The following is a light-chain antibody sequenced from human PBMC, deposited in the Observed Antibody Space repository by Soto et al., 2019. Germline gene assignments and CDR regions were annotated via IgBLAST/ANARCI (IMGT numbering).Light chain of an antibody. J-gene: IGLJ2*01. V-gene: IGLV2-14*01. CDR3: CSYTSISTGVL. Sequence: QSALTQPASMSGSPGQSITISCTGASSDVGDYSYVSWYQHHPGQAPELLIYEVSNRPSGVSHRFSGSKSGNTASLTISGLQAEDEADYYCCSYTSISTGVLFGGGTKLTVL. CDR1: SSDVGDYSY. CDR2: EVS.